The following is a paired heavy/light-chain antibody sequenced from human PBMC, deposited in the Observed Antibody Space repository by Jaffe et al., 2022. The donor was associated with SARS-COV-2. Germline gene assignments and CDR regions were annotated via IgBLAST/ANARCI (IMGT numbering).Light chain of an antibody. CDR3: QSADSTTDVV. J-gene: IGLJ2*01. CDR2: KDS. V-gene: IGLV3-25*03. CDR1: ALPKQY. Sequence: SYELTQPPSVSVSPGQTARITCSGDALPKQYAYWYQQKPGQAPVLVIYKDSERPSGIPERFSGSSSGTTVTLTISGVQAEDEADYYCQSADSTTDVVFGGGTKLTVL.
Heavy chain of an antibody. J-gene: IGHJ4*02. Sequence: QVQLVESGGGVVQPGRSLRLSCAASGFTFSSYAMHWVRQAPGKGLEWVAVISYDGSNKYYADSVKGRFTISRDNSKNTLYLQMNSLRAEDTAVYYCARDLDYGDYGSYFDYWGQGTLVTVSS. CDR2: ISYDGSNK. V-gene: IGHV3-30-3*01. CDR3: ARDLDYGDYGSYFDY. D-gene: IGHD4-17*01. CDR1: GFTFSSYA.